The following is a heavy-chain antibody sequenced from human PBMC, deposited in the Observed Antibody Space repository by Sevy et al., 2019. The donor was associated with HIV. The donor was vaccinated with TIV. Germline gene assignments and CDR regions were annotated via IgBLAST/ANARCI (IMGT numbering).Heavy chain of an antibody. CDR1: GGSVSSGSYY. Sequence: SETLSLTCTVSGGSVSSGSYYWSWIRQPPGKGLEWIGYIYYSGSTNYNPSLKSRVTISVDTSKNQFSLKLSSVTAADTAVYYCARDYGGNPPYYYYGMDVWGQGTTVTVSS. D-gene: IGHD4-17*01. V-gene: IGHV4-61*01. CDR2: IYYSGST. CDR3: ARDYGGNPPYYYYGMDV. J-gene: IGHJ6*02.